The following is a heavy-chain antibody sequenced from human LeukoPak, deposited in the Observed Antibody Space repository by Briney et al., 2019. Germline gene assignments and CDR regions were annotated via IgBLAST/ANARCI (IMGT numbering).Heavy chain of an antibody. CDR1: GGSINGSSYY. J-gene: IGHJ6*03. V-gene: IGHV4-39*07. CDR3: ARTLFSDGPSWSYYYYYYMDV. CDR2: IYYSGST. D-gene: IGHD6-13*01. Sequence: PSETLSLTCAVSGGSINGSSYYWGWIRQPPGKGLEWIGSIYYSGSTYYNPSLKSRVTISVDTSKNQFSLKLSSVTAADTAVYYCARTLFSDGPSWSYYYYYYMDVWGKGTTVTVSS.